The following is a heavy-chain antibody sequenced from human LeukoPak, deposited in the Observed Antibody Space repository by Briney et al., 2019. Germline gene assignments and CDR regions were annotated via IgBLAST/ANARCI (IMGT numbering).Heavy chain of an antibody. CDR2: ISAYNGNT. CDR3: ARGLDRYSGRIT. J-gene: IGHJ5*02. Sequence: GASVKVSCKASGYTFTGYYMHWVRQAPGQGLEWMGWISAYNGNTNYAQKFQGRVTITADESTSTAYMELSSLRSEDTAVYYCARGLDRYSGRITWGQGTLVTVSS. V-gene: IGHV1-18*04. CDR1: GYTFTGYY. D-gene: IGHD1-26*01.